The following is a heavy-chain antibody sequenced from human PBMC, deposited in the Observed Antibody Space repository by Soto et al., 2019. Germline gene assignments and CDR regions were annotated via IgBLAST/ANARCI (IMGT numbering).Heavy chain of an antibody. CDR2: IHYSGST. Sequence: SETLSLTCTVSGGSISSSSYYWGWIRQPPGKGLEWIGSIHYSGSTYYNPSLKSRVTISVDTSKNQFSLKLSSVTAADTAVYYCASRTGTNLDYWGQGTLVTVSS. D-gene: IGHD1-7*01. V-gene: IGHV4-39*01. CDR3: ASRTGTNLDY. J-gene: IGHJ4*02. CDR1: GGSISSSSYY.